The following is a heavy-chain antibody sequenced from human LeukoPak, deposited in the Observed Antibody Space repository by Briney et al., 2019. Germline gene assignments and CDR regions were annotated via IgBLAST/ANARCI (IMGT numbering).Heavy chain of an antibody. J-gene: IGHJ4*02. CDR2: IYYSGSA. CDR3: ARVGVDYSGNIIKYFFDY. V-gene: IGHV4-59*01. CDR1: GGSLSSYQ. Sequence: SETLSLTCTVSGGSLSSYQWSWLRQPPGKGLEWIGHIYYSGSANYNPSLKSRVIISVDTSKNQFSLKLSPVSAADTAVYYCARVGVDYSGNIIKYFFDYWGQGTLVTVSS. D-gene: IGHD4-23*01.